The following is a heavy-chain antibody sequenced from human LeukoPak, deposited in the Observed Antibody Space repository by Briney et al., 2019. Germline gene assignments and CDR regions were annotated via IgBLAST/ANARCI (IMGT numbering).Heavy chain of an antibody. CDR2: IRSKAYGGTT. CDR3: TRWVGDSYYFDY. D-gene: IGHD3-10*01. Sequence: GGSLGLSCTTSGFTFGDYSMSWVRQAPGQGPEWVGFIRSKAYGGTTEYAASVKGRFTISRDDSKSIAYLQMNSLKTEDTAVYYCTRWVGDSYYFDYWGQGTLVTVSS. CDR1: GFTFGDYS. V-gene: IGHV3-49*04. J-gene: IGHJ4*02.